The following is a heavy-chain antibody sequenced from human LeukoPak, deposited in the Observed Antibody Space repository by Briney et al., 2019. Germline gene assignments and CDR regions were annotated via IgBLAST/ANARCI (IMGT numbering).Heavy chain of an antibody. V-gene: IGHV3-NL1*01. CDR2: IYSGGST. J-gene: IGHJ4*02. CDR1: GYTFRSYA. Sequence: GGSLRLSCAASGYTFRSYAMHWVRQAPGKGLEWVSVIYSGGSTYYADSVKGRFTISRDNSKNTLYLQMNSLRAEDTAVYYCARAYSSSWYLGYFDYWGRGTLVTVSS. CDR3: ARAYSSSWYLGYFDY. D-gene: IGHD6-13*01.